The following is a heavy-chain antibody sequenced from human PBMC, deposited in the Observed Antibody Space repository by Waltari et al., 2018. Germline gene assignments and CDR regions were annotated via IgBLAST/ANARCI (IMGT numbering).Heavy chain of an antibody. CDR2: INPSGGST. D-gene: IGHD3-22*01. CDR3: ARDWVAYDSSGYSNDY. Sequence: QVPLVQSGAEVKKPGASVKVSCKASGYTFTSYYMHWVRQAPGQGLEWMGIINPSGGSTSYAQKFQGRVTMTRDTSTSTVYMELSSLRSEDTAVYYCARDWVAYDSSGYSNDYWGQGTLVTVSS. CDR1: GYTFTSYY. J-gene: IGHJ4*02. V-gene: IGHV1-46*01.